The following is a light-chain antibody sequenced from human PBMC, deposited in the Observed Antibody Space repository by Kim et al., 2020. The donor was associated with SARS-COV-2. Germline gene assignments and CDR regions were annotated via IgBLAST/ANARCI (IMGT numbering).Light chain of an antibody. CDR1: SSNIGGNT. V-gene: IGLV1-44*01. J-gene: IGLJ2*01. CDR3: ATWDDSVDGVV. Sequence: ELTQPPSASGTPGQRVTISCSGSSSNIGGNTVNWYQQLPGTAPKLLPSGVPDRFSGSKSGTSASLAISGLQSEDEADYYCATWDDSVDGVVFGGGTQLTVL.